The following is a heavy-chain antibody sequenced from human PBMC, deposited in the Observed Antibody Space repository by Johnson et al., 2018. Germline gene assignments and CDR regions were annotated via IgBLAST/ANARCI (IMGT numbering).Heavy chain of an antibody. CDR2: ISNSGSTI. V-gene: IGHV3-11*04. J-gene: IGHJ6*03. CDR1: GFTFSDYY. Sequence: QVQLVESGGGLVKPGGSLRLSCAASGFTFSDYYMTWIRQAPGKGLEWVSYISNSGSTIYYADSVKDRFTISRDNAKNSLYLQMNSLRAEETAMYYCARLKSYYYYYMDVWGKGTTVTVSS. CDR3: ARLKSYYYYYMDV.